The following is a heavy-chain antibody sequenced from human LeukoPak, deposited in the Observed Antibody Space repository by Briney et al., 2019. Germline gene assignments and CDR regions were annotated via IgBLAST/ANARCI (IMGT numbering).Heavy chain of an antibody. D-gene: IGHD6-6*01. J-gene: IGHJ6*03. CDR3: ASRIGTRYYYMDV. CDR2: TYYSGST. V-gene: IGHV4-59*08. Sequence: PSETLSLTCTVSGGSTSSYYWSWIRQPPGKGLEWIGSTYYSGSTNYNPSLKSRVTISVDTSKNQFSLKLSSVTAADTAVYYCASRIGTRYYYMDVWGKGTTVTVSS. CDR1: GGSTSSYY.